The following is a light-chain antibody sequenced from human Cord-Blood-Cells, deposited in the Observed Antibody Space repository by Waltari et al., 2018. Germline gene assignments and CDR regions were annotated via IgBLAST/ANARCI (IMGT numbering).Light chain of an antibody. V-gene: IGLV2-14*01. CDR1: SSDVGGYNY. CDR3: SSYTSSSSWV. CDR2: DVS. J-gene: IGLJ3*02. Sequence: QSALTQPASVSGSPGQSLTIPCTGTSSDVGGYNYVSRYQQHPGNAPNLMIYDVSKRPSGVSNRFSGSKSGNTASLTISGLQAENEADYYCSSYTSSSSWVFGGGTKLTVL.